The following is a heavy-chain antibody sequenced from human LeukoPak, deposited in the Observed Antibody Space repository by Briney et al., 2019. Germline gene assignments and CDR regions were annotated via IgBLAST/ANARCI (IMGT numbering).Heavy chain of an antibody. CDR3: ARVPPYCCGDCYFDY. J-gene: IGHJ4*02. D-gene: IGHD2-21*02. V-gene: IGHV4-59*01. CDR1: GGSISSYY. CDR2: IYNSGST. Sequence: SETLSLTCTVSGGSISSYYWSWIRQPPGKGLEWIGYIYNSGSTNYNPSLKSRVTISVDTSKNQFSLKLSSVTAADTAVYYCARVPPYCCGDCYFDYWGQGTLVTVSA.